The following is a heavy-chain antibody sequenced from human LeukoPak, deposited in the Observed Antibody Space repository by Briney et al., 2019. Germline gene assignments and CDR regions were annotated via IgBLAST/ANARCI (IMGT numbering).Heavy chain of an antibody. D-gene: IGHD3-10*02. CDR3: AELGITMIGGV. V-gene: IGHV3-48*03. J-gene: IGHJ6*04. CDR1: GFTFSSYE. Sequence: GGSLRLSCAAPGFTFSSYEMNWVRQAPGKGLGWVSYISSSGSTIYYADSVKGRFTISRDNAKNSLYLQMNSLRAEDTAVYYCAELGITMIGGVWGKGTTVTISP. CDR2: ISSSGSTI.